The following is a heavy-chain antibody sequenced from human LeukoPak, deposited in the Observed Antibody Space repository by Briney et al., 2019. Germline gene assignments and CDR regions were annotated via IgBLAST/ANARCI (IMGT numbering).Heavy chain of an antibody. V-gene: IGHV3-23*01. J-gene: IGHJ4*02. CDR3: AKVATGEDY. CDR1: GFTSSSYA. CDR2: ISGSGGST. Sequence: GGSLRLSCAASGFTSSSYAMGWVRQAPGKGLEWVSTISGSGGSTYYADSVKGRFTISRDNSKNTLYLEMNSLRAEDSAVYYCAKVATGEDYWGQGTLVTVSS. D-gene: IGHD2-15*01.